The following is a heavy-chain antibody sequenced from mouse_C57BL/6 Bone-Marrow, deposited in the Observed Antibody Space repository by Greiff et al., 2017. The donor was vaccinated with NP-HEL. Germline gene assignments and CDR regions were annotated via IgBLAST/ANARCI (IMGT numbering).Heavy chain of an antibody. V-gene: IGHV5-9-1*02. CDR3: TRGGGYYYAMDY. Sequence: RVESGEGLVKPGGSLKLSCAASGFTFSSYAMSWVRQTPEKRLEWVAYISSGGDYIYYADTVKGRFTISRDNARNTLYLQMSSLKSEDTAMYYCTRGGGYYYAMDYWGQGTSVTVSS. CDR1: GFTFSSYA. CDR2: ISSGGDYI. J-gene: IGHJ4*01.